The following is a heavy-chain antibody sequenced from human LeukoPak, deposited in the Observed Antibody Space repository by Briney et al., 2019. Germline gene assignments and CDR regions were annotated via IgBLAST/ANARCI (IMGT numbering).Heavy chain of an antibody. CDR2: IYWNDDK. J-gene: IGHJ3*02. Sequence: APGPTLVKPTQTLTLTCTFSGFSLSTSGMYVGWIRQPPGKALEWLALIYWNDDKRYGPSLKSRLTITKDTSKNQVVLTMTNMDPVDTATYYCAHRNSDYRAFDIWGQGTMVTVSS. CDR3: AHRNSDYRAFDI. CDR1: GFSLSTSGMY. V-gene: IGHV2-5*01. D-gene: IGHD4-11*01.